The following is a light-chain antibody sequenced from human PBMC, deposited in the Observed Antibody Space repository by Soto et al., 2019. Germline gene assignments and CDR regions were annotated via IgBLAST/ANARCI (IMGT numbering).Light chain of an antibody. CDR2: SNT. CDR1: TSNIGSNP. Sequence: QSALTQPPSASAPPGQGVTISCSGSTSNIGSNPVNWYQQLPGTAPKLLMYSNTQRPSGVPDRFSGSKSGTSASLVISALQSEDESTYYCATWDDSLNVWLFGGGTKVTVL. CDR3: ATWDDSLNVWL. J-gene: IGLJ3*02. V-gene: IGLV1-44*01.